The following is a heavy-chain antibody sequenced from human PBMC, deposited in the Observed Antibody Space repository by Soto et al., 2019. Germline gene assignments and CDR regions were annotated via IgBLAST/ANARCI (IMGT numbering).Heavy chain of an antibody. D-gene: IGHD2-15*01. CDR2: INAGNGNT. CDR1: GYTFTSYA. CDR3: ARDRRYCSGGSCYHYSFDY. J-gene: IGHJ4*02. V-gene: IGHV1-3*01. Sequence: ASVKVSCKASGYTFTSYAMHWVRQAPGQRLEWMGWINAGNGNTKYSQKFQGRVTITRDTSASTAYMELSSLRSEDTAVYYCARDRRYCSGGSCYHYSFDYWGQGTLVTVSS.